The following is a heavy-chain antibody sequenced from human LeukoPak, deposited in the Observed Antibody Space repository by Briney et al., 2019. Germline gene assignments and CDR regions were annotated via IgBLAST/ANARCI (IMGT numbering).Heavy chain of an antibody. CDR3: AKVAARGSYDALDI. D-gene: IGHD6-6*01. Sequence: GRSLRLSCAASGFTFSSYAMHWVRQAPGKGLEWVAVISYDGSNKYYADSVKGRFTISRDNSKNTLYLQMNSLRAEDTAVYYCAKVAARGSYDALDIWGQGTMVTVSS. CDR2: ISYDGSNK. J-gene: IGHJ3*02. V-gene: IGHV3-30-3*01. CDR1: GFTFSSYA.